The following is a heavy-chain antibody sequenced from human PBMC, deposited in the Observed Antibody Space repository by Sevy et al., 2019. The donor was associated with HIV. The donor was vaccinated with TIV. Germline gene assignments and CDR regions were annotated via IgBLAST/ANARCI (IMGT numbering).Heavy chain of an antibody. J-gene: IGHJ4*02. Sequence: GGSLRLSCAASGFAFSNFAMHWVRQAPGKGLEWVAAVSYDGTKKYYSDSVEGRFTISRDNSKNTLFLQMNSLRPEDTAVFYCARQNGDYEFAFDYWGQGTLVTVSS. CDR1: GFAFSNFA. CDR2: VSYDGTKK. D-gene: IGHD4-17*01. V-gene: IGHV3-30*04. CDR3: ARQNGDYEFAFDY.